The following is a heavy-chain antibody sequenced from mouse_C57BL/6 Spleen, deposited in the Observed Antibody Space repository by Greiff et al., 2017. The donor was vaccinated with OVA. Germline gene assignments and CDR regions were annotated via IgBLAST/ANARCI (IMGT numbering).Heavy chain of an antibody. CDR3: ARSPFYYDYDTWFAY. D-gene: IGHD2-4*01. V-gene: IGHV1-82*01. CDR2: IYPGDGDT. J-gene: IGHJ3*01. CDR1: GYAFSSSW. Sequence: VQLQQSGPELVKPGASVKISCKASGYAFSSSWMNWVKQRPGKGLEWIGRIYPGDGDTKYNGKFKGKATLTADKSSSTAYMQLSSLTSEDSAVYFCARSPFYYDYDTWFAYWGQGTLVTVSA.